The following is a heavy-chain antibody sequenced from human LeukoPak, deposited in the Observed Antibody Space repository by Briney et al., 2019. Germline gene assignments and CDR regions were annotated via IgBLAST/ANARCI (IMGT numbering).Heavy chain of an antibody. D-gene: IGHD5-24*01. Sequence: GGSHCPSCAASGLSVSGNYMSWVRLAPGKGLEWVSVIRSGGSTDYADSVKGRFTISRDNFKNTLYLQMNTLRAEDTAVYYCARGCRDGYISPLHLWAQGPLVTVSS. CDR3: ARGCRDGYISPLHL. CDR2: IRSGGST. V-gene: IGHV3-66*01. CDR1: GLSVSGNY. J-gene: IGHJ5*02.